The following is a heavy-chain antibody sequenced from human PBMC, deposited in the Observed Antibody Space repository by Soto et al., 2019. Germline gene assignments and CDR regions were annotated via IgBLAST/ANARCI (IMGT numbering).Heavy chain of an antibody. D-gene: IGHD1-7*01. CDR1: GFSLITSGVG. CDR3: AHRRSGISQWNYGDFDY. V-gene: IGHV2-5*02. Sequence: GPTLVNPTQTPTLTCTFSGFSLITSGVGVGWIRQPPGKALEWLAFIYWDDDKRYSPSLRSRLTIAKDTSKNQVVLTMTEVDPVDTATYFCAHRRSGISQWNYGDFDYWGQGTQVTVSS. CDR2: IYWDDDK. J-gene: IGHJ4*02.